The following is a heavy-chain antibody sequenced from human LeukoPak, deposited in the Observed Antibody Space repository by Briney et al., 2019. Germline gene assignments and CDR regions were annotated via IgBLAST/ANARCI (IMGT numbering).Heavy chain of an antibody. J-gene: IGHJ5*02. CDR2: ISGSGGST. V-gene: IGHV3-23*01. D-gene: IGHD3-10*01. CDR3: AKDEPEHYYGSGSQDNWFDP. CDR1: GFTFSRYA. Sequence: GGSLRLSCAASGFTFSRYAMSWVGQAPGQWLEWVSAISGSGGSTYYADSVKGRFTISRDNSKNTLYLQMNSLRAEDTAVYYCAKDEPEHYYGSGSQDNWFDPWGQGTLVTVSS.